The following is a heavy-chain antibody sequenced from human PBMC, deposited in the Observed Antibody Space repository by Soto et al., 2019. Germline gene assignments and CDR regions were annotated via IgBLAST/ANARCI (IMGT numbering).Heavy chain of an antibody. D-gene: IGHD1-26*01. V-gene: IGHV3-23*01. CDR2: LSGSGGST. CDR3: AKDASGRYPYYGMDV. J-gene: IGHJ6*02. Sequence: EVQLLESGGGLVQPGGSLRLSCAASGFTFTNYAMSWVRQAPGKGLEWVSSLSGSGGSTYYADSVKGRFTISRDNSKNTLYLQMNSLRAEDTAIYYFAKDASGRYPYYGMDVWGQGTTVTVSS. CDR1: GFTFTNYA.